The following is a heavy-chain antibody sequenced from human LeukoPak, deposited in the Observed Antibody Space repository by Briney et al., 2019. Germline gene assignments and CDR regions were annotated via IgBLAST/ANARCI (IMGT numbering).Heavy chain of an antibody. CDR2: ISNGGDP. Sequence: LPGGSLTLSCAASGFVVTANYLAWARQAPGKGLEWVSTISNGGDPFYGDSVKGRSTISRDESTNTFSLQLDSLRVEDMGVYYCALLSGGTFDYWGQGTQVTVAS. CDR1: GFVVTANY. J-gene: IGHJ4*02. CDR3: ALLSGGTFDY. V-gene: IGHV3-53*01. D-gene: IGHD2/OR15-2a*01.